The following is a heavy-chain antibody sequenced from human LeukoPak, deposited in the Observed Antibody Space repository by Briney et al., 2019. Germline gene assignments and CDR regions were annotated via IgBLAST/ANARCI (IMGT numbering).Heavy chain of an antibody. CDR2: ISITSRHI. D-gene: IGHD3-22*01. Sequence: GGSLRLSCTASGFSFSNYDMNWVRQTPGKGLEWVSSISITSRHIYYADSAKGRFTVSRDNARASLYLQMNDLRAEDTARYHCARGGYTMIRADPFDIWGQGTMVTVSS. V-gene: IGHV3-21*01. CDR3: ARGGYTMIRADPFDI. CDR1: GFSFSNYD. J-gene: IGHJ3*02.